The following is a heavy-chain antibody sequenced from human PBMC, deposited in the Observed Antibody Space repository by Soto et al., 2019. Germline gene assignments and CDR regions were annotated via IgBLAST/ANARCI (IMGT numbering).Heavy chain of an antibody. V-gene: IGHV4-30-2*01. CDR2: IYHSGST. D-gene: IGHD2-8*01. J-gene: IGHJ4*02. Sequence: QLQLQESGSGLVKPSQTLSLTCAVSGGSISSGGYSWSWIRQPPGKGLEWIGYIYHSGSTYYNPFTKSVVTISFNGTKTQFYRKLTSVPAADTAMYYCASNRGVSPTIFHYWRQGSLVTVSS. CDR3: ASNRGVSPTIFHY. CDR1: GGSISSGGYS.